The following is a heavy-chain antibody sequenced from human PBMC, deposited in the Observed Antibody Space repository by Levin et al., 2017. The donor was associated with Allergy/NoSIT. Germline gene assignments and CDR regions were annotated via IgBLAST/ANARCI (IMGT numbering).Heavy chain of an antibody. CDR1: GGSISSYY. D-gene: IGHD3-9*01. J-gene: IGHJ5*02. CDR2: IYYSGST. V-gene: IGHV4-59*08. Sequence: SETLSLTCTVSGGSISSYYWSWIRQPPGKGLEWIGYIYYSGSTNYNPSLKSRVTISVDTSKNQFSLKLSSVTAADTAVYYCARQVDDILTGYGMGWFDPWGQGTLVTVSS. CDR3: ARQVDDILTGYGMGWFDP.